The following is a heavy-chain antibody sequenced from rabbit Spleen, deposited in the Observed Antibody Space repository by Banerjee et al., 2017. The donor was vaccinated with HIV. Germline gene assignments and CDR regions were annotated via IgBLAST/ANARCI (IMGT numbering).Heavy chain of an antibody. V-gene: IGHV1S40*01. CDR1: GFSFSGGYD. Sequence: QQLVESGGGLVKPGASLTLTCKASGFSFSGGYDMCWVRQAPGKGLEWIACIDSGSSGSTYYASWAKGRFTISKTSSNMVTLEMTSLTAADTATYFCARDVGTGDYIDVYFSLWGPGTLVTVS. CDR3: ARDVGTGDYIDVYFSL. CDR2: IDSGSSGST. J-gene: IGHJ4*01. D-gene: IGHD1-1*01.